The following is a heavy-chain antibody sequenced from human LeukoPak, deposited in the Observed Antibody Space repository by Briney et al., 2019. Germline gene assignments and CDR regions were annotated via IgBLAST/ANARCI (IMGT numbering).Heavy chain of an antibody. CDR2: IYYSGST. J-gene: IGHJ4*02. CDR1: GGSISSSSYY. V-gene: IGHV4-39*01. CDR3: ARGLRQLVRSWHY. Sequence: SETLSLTCTVSGGSISSSSYYWGWIRQPPGKGLEWIGSIYYSGSTYYNPSLKSRVTISVDTSKNQFSLKLSSVTAADTAVYYCARGLRQLVRSWHYWGQGTLVTVS. D-gene: IGHD6-6*01.